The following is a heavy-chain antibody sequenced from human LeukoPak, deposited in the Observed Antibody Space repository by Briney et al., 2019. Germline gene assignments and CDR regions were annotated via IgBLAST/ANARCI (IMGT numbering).Heavy chain of an antibody. V-gene: IGHV3-30*02. CDR3: ARDYYGSGSYYTPGY. Sequence: GSLRLSCAASGFTFSSYGMHWVRQAPGKGLEWVAFIRYDGSNKYYADSVKGRFTISRDNSKNTLYLQMNSLRAEDTAVYYCARDYYGSGSYYTPGYWGQGTLVTVSS. CDR2: IRYDGSNK. CDR1: GFTFSSYG. D-gene: IGHD3-10*01. J-gene: IGHJ4*02.